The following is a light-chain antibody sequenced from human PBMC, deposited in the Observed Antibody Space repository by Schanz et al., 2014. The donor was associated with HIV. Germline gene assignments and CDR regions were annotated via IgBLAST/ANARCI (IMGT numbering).Light chain of an antibody. Sequence: EIVLTQSPGTLSLSRGERATLSCRASQSVSFKLAWYQQKPGQAPRLLIYSASSRATGVPDRFSASGSGTDFTLTISRVEPEDYAVYYCHHYGDSRGAFGGGTEV. CDR2: SAS. J-gene: IGKJ4*02. CDR1: QSVSFK. CDR3: HHYGDSRGA. V-gene: IGKV3-20*01.